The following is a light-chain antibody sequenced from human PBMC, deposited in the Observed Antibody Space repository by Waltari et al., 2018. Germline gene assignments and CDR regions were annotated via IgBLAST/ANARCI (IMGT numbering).Light chain of an antibody. CDR3: QQYGNSPS. CDR1: QSVISTY. CDR2: GAS. V-gene: IGKV3-20*01. J-gene: IGKJ4*01. Sequence: DIVLTQSPGTPSLSPGERVTLSCRASQSVISTYLAWYQQKPGQTPKLLIYGASSRAPGIPDRFSGSGSGTDFTLTISRLEPGDFAVYYCQQYGNSPSFGGGTKVEIK.